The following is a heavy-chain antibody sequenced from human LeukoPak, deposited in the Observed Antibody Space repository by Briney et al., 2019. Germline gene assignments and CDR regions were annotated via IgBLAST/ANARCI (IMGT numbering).Heavy chain of an antibody. CDR2: IYSGGST. CDR3: AREGPRYGMDV. CDR1: GFTVSSNY. D-gene: IGHD6-6*01. Sequence: GGSLKLSCAASGFTVSSNYMSWVRQAPGKGLEWVSVIYSGGSTYYADSVKGRFTISRDNSKNTLYLQMNSLRAEDTAVYYCAREGPRYGMDVWGQGTTVTVSS. J-gene: IGHJ6*02. V-gene: IGHV3-66*01.